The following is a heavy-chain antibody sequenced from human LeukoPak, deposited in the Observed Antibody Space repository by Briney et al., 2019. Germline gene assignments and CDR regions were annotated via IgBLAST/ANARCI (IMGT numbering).Heavy chain of an antibody. J-gene: IGHJ4*02. D-gene: IGHD3-22*01. V-gene: IGHV3-23*01. CDR3: AKNPRASSGYYFDY. Sequence: SGSGGSTYYADSVKGRFTISRDNSKNTLYLQMNSLRAEDTAVYYCAKNPRASSGYYFDYWGQGTLVTVSS. CDR2: SGSGGST.